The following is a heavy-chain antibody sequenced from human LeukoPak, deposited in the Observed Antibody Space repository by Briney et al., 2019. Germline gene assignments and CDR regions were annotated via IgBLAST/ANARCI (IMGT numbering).Heavy chain of an antibody. J-gene: IGHJ4*02. D-gene: IGHD3-3*01. CDR1: GFTFSHYA. CDR2: MSSDGNKN. V-gene: IGHV3-30*04. Sequence: GGSLRLSCAASGFTFSHYAMHWVRQAPGKGLEWVAVMSSDGNKNYYADSVKGRFTISRDNSKDTLYLEMHSLIREDTAVYYCARDLRGDYDFWSGRFPIDWGRGTLVTVPS. CDR3: ARDLRGDYDFWSGRFPID.